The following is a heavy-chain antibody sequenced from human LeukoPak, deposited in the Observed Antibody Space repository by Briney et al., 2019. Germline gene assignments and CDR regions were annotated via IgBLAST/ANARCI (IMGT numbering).Heavy chain of an antibody. CDR1: GGTFISYA. V-gene: IGHV1-69*13. D-gene: IGHD6-6*01. J-gene: IGHJ4*02. CDR2: IIPIFGTA. Sequence: GASVKVSCKASGGTFISYAISWVRQAPGQGLEWMGGIIPIFGTANYAQKFQGRVTITADESTSTAYMELSSLRSEDTAVYYCASKSIAAHQHEVFGCDYWGQGTLVTVSS. CDR3: ASKSIAAHQHEVFGCDY.